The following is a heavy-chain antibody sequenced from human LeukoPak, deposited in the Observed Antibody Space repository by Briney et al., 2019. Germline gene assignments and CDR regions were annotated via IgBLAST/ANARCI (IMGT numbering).Heavy chain of an antibody. J-gene: IGHJ3*01. Sequence: SQTLSRTCAISGDSVSTNSASWNWIRQSPSRGLEWLGRTYYRSKWYNEYPVSVKSRIVINPDTSKNQFSLQLNSVTPEDTAVYYCARGNRGAFDVWGQGTMVTVSA. CDR3: ARGNRGAFDV. V-gene: IGHV6-1*01. CDR1: GDSVSTNSAS. CDR2: TYYRSKWYN. D-gene: IGHD3-10*01.